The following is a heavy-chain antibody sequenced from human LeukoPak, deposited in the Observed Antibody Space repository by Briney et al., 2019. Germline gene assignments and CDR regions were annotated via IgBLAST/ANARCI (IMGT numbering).Heavy chain of an antibody. CDR1: GGTFSSYG. CDR2: IIPIFGTA. J-gene: IGHJ4*02. D-gene: IGHD6-19*01. CDR3: ASSNIAVAVATDIGY. V-gene: IGHV1-69*06. Sequence: AWVTVSCKASGGTFSSYGISWVRQAPGQGLEWMGGIIPIFGTAYYAQNFHDRVTITADKSTSTAYMELSSLRSEDTAVYCCASSNIAVAVATDIGYSGQVILVTVSS.